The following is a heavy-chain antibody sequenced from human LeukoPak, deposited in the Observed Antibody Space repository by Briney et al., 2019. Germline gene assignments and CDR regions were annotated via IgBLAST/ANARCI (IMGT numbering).Heavy chain of an antibody. V-gene: IGHV3-64*01. D-gene: IGHD3-3*01. CDR1: GFTFSSYA. J-gene: IGHJ6*02. CDR2: ISSNGGST. CDR3: AREGYYDFWSGYGRRGMDV. Sequence: PGGSLRLSCAASGFTFSSYAMHWVRQAPGKGLEYVSAISSNGGSTYYANSVKGRFTISRDNSKNTLYLQMGSLRAEDMAVYYCAREGYYDFWSGYGRRGMDVWGQGTTVTVSS.